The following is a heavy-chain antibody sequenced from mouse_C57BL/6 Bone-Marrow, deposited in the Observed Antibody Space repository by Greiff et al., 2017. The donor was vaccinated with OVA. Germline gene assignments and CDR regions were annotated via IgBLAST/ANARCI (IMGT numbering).Heavy chain of an antibody. CDR2: ISNGGGST. V-gene: IGHV5-12*01. J-gene: IGHJ1*03. Sequence: EVMLVESGGGLVQPGGSLKLSCAASGFTFSDYYMYWVRQTPETRLEWVAYISNGGGSTYYPDTVKGRFTITRDNAKNTLYLQMSRLKSEDTAMYYCARCDGYYWYFDVWGTGTTVTVSS. CDR3: ARCDGYYWYFDV. CDR1: GFTFSDYY. D-gene: IGHD2-3*01.